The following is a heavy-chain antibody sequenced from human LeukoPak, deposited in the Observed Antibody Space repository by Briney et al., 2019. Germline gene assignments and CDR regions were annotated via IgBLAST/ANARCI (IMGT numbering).Heavy chain of an antibody. CDR1: GGSISSYY. D-gene: IGHD3-9*01. CDR3: ARAAGYYSWFDP. J-gene: IGHJ5*02. V-gene: IGHV4-59*01. CDR2: IYYSGST. Sequence: SKTLSLTCTVSGGSISSYYWSWIRQPPGKGLEWIGYIYYSGSTNYNPSLKSRVTISVDTSKNQFSLKLSSVTAADTAVYYCARAAGYYSWFDPWGQGTLVTVSS.